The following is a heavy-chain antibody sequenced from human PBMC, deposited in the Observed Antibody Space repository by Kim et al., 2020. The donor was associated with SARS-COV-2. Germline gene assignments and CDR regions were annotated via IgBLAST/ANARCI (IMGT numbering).Heavy chain of an antibody. D-gene: IGHD2-2*01. CDR2: ISTSGTTI. V-gene: IGHV3-48*03. CDR1: GFIFSTYE. J-gene: IGHJ6*01. Sequence: GGSLRLSCAASGFIFSTYEINWFRQAPGKGLEWISYISTSGTTIYSADSVKGRFTVSRDNARNSVYLQMNSLRDEDTAVYYCARGLYCSSTKCSFGLDV. CDR3: ARGLYCSSTKCSFGLDV.